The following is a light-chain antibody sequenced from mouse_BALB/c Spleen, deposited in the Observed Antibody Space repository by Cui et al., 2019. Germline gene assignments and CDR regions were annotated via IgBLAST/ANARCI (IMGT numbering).Light chain of an antibody. J-gene: IGKJ4*01. CDR1: QSISNN. Sequence: IVLTQSPATLSVTPGDSASLSFRASQSISNNLHWYQQKSNGSQRLPSKYASQSIAGIPTRVSGGGSGTDFTLSINSVETEDCGMYFGQQSNSWPIFTFGSGTKLEIK. V-gene: IGKV5-43*01. CDR3: QQSNSWPIFT. CDR2: YAS.